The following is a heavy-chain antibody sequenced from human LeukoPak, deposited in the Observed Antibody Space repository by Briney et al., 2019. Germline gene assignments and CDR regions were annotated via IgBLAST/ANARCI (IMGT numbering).Heavy chain of an antibody. Sequence: SVKVSCKASGGTFSSYAISWVRQAPGQGLDWMGRIIPIFGTANYAQKFQGRVTITTDESTSTAYMELSSLRSEDTAVYYCARDLIVVVTESYFDYWGQGTLVTVSS. CDR2: IIPIFGTA. CDR3: ARDLIVVVTESYFDY. CDR1: GGTFSSYA. V-gene: IGHV1-69*05. D-gene: IGHD3-22*01. J-gene: IGHJ4*02.